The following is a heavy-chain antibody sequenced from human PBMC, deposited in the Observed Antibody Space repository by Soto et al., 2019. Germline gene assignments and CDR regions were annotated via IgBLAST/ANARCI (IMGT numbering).Heavy chain of an antibody. D-gene: IGHD5-18*01. Sequence: QVTLKESGPVLVKPTETLTLTCTVSGFSLSNARMGVSWLRQPPGKALEWLAHIFSNDEKSYSTSLKSRLTISKDTSKSQVVLTMTNMDPVDTATYYCARIRSGYSYGSDYYYGMDVWGQGTTVTVSS. J-gene: IGHJ6*02. CDR3: ARIRSGYSYGSDYYYGMDV. V-gene: IGHV2-26*01. CDR1: GFSLSNARMG. CDR2: IFSNDEK.